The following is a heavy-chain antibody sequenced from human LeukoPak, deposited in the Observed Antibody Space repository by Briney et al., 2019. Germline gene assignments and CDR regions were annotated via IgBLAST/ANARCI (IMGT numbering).Heavy chain of an antibody. J-gene: IGHJ6*04. CDR2: ISGFNGQT. CDR3: ARSGILVTGVRMDV. Sequence: GASVKVSCKASGYISKSNSVNWVRHAPEQGLEWVGWISGFNGQTDYGQRFQGRVTMTRDTSTSAAYMELRSLRSEDTAVYYCARSGILVTGVRMDVWGKGTTVIVSS. CDR1: GYISKSNS. D-gene: IGHD2-8*02. V-gene: IGHV1-18*01.